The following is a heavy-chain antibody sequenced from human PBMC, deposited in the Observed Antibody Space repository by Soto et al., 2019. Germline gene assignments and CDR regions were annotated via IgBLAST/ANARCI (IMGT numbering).Heavy chain of an antibody. CDR2: ISAYNGNT. CDR1: GYTFTSYG. D-gene: IGHD4-17*01. V-gene: IGHV1-18*01. Sequence: QVQLVQAGAEVKKPGASVKVSCKASGYTFTSYGISWVRQAPGQGLEWMGWISAYNGNTNYAQKLQGRVTMTTDTATSPAYMELRSLRSEDTDVYYCARDLHGDTYYWGQGYLVNVSS. CDR3: ARDLHGDTYY. J-gene: IGHJ4*02.